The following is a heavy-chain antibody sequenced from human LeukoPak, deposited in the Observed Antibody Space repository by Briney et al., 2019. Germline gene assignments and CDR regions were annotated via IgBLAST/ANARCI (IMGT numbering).Heavy chain of an antibody. V-gene: IGHV3-23*01. CDR3: AKDVLGETNGFAP. D-gene: IGHD3-10*01. Sequence: PGGSLRLSCAASGFIFSSYAMSWVRQAPGKGLEWVSTLSGGGRSAYYADSVKGRFTISRDYSKNTLYLQMNSLRAEDTAIYYCAKDVLGETNGFAPWGQEPWSPSPQ. CDR1: GFIFSSYA. J-gene: IGHJ5*02. CDR2: LSGGGRSA.